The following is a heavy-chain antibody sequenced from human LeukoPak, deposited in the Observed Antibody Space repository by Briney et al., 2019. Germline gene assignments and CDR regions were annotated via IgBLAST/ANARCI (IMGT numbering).Heavy chain of an antibody. Sequence: SETLSLTCTVSGGSISSYYWSWIRQPAGKGLEWIGRIYTSGSTNYNPSLKSRVTMSVDTSKNQFSLKLSPVTAADTAVYYCARDAAADELYYYYYMDVWGKGTTVTISS. CDR1: GGSISSYY. D-gene: IGHD6-13*01. CDR3: ARDAAADELYYYYYMDV. J-gene: IGHJ6*03. CDR2: IYTSGST. V-gene: IGHV4-4*07.